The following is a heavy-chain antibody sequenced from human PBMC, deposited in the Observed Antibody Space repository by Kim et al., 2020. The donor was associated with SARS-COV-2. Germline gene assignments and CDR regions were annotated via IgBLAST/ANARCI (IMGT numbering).Heavy chain of an antibody. Sequence: ASVKVSCKASGYTFTGYYMHWVRQAPGQGLEWMGWINPNSGGTNYAQKFQGRVTMTRDTSISTAYMELSRLRSDDTAVYYCARALLLGYCSSTSCYTWFDPGGQGTLVTVSS. CDR3: ARALLLGYCSSTSCYTWFDP. V-gene: IGHV1-2*02. CDR2: INPNSGGT. D-gene: IGHD2-2*01. CDR1: GYTFTGYY. J-gene: IGHJ5*02.